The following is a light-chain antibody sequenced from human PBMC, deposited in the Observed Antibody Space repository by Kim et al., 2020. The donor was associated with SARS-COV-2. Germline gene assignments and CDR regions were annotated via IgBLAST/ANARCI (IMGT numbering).Light chain of an antibody. CDR3: QQYGSSPMYT. CDR2: GAS. Sequence: PGGTAPPSCGGSQIVSSSYVAWYQQTPGQAPRLLIDGASSGATGIPDRVSGSGSRTDFTLTISRLEPEDFAVYYCQQYGSSPMYTFGQGTKLEI. J-gene: IGKJ2*01. CDR1: QIVSSSY. V-gene: IGKV3-20*01.